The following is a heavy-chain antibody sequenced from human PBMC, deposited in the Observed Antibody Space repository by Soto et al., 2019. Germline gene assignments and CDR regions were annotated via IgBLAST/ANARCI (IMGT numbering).Heavy chain of an antibody. CDR1: GFTFSPYS. CDR3: ARSQRNGAMDV. J-gene: IGHJ6*02. CDR2: ITRSSNFI. Sequence: ESGGGLVKPGGSLTISCSGFGFTFSPYSMNWVRQAPGKGLELVSSITRSSNFIDYADSVKGRFTISRDDAKNSLFLHMNSLRADDMGVYYCARSQRNGAMDVWGQGTTVTVS. D-gene: IGHD2-8*01. V-gene: IGHV3-21*01.